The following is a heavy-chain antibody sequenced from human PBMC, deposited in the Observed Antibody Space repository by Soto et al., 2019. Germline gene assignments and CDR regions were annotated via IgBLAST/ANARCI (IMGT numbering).Heavy chain of an antibody. CDR1: GFTVSSNY. D-gene: IGHD3-10*01. Sequence: PGGSLRLSCAASGFTVSSNYMSWVRQAPGKGLEWVSVIYSGGSTYYADSVKGRFTISRDNSKNTLYLQMNSLRAEDTAVYYCARGMVRGVIPYYFDYRGQGTLVTVSS. J-gene: IGHJ4*02. CDR3: ARGMVRGVIPYYFDY. CDR2: IYSGGST. V-gene: IGHV3-53*01.